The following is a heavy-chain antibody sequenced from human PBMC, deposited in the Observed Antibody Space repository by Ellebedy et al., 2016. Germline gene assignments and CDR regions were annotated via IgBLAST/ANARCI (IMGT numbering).Heavy chain of an antibody. CDR1: GGSISSYY. D-gene: IGHD1-7*01. CDR2: IYTSGST. CDR3: ARGRGITGTTWFDP. J-gene: IGHJ5*02. V-gene: IGHV4-4*07. Sequence: SETLSLTXTVSGGSISSYYWSWIRQPAGKGLEWIGRIYTSGSTNYNPSLKSRVTMSVDTSKNQFSLKLSSVTAADTAVYYCARGRGITGTTWFDPWGQGTLVTASS.